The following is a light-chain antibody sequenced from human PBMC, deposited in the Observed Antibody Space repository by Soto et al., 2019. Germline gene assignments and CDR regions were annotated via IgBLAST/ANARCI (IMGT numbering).Light chain of an antibody. V-gene: IGKV1-39*01. CDR3: QHSYTPPLC. J-gene: IGKJ3*01. CDR2: AAS. Sequence: DLQMTQSPSSLSASVGDRVTITCRTSQNIYSYINWYQQRPGKALKLLIYAASRVQTGVPSRFSGSGSGTEFTLTITSLQPEDFVTYYCQHSYTPPLCFGPGTKVDVK. CDR1: QNIYSY.